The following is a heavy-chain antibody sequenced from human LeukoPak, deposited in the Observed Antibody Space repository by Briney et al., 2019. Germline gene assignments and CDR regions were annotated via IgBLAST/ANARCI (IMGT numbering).Heavy chain of an antibody. V-gene: IGHV1-18*01. CDR1: VYTFTSYG. D-gene: IGHD4-11*01. CDR3: ARDPTVTSPFDY. J-gene: IGHJ4*02. Sequence: ASVKVSCKASVYTFTSYGISWVGQAPGQGLEWMGWISAYNGNTNYAQKLQGRVTMTTDTSTSTAYMELRSLRSDDTAVYYCARDPTVTSPFDYWGQGTLVTVSS. CDR2: ISAYNGNT.